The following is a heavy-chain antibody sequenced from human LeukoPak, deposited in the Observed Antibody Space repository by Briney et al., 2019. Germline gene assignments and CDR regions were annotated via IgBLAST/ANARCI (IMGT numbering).Heavy chain of an antibody. V-gene: IGHV4-31*03. CDR1: DGSISSGDYF. CDR3: GRDRALRRDGYSSRYFYYGMDV. J-gene: IGHJ6*02. CDR2: IYYSGST. D-gene: IGHD5-24*01. Sequence: PSQTLSLTCTVSDGSISSGDYFWSWIRQHPGKGLEWIGYIYYSGSTYYNPSLKSRVTISVDTSKNQFSLRLSSVTAADTAMYYCGRDRALRRDGYSSRYFYYGMDVWGQGTTVTVSS.